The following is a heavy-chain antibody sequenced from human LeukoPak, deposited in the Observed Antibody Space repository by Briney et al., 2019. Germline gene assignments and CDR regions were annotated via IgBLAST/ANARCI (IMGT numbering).Heavy chain of an antibody. Sequence: HPGRSLRLSCAASGFTFSSYAKHWVRQAPGKGLEWVAVISYDGSNKYYADSVKGRFTISRDNSKNTLYLQMNSLRAEDTAVYYCARGIIAAAGTWVFSNWFDPWGQGTLVTVSS. CDR1: GFTFSSYA. J-gene: IGHJ5*02. V-gene: IGHV3-30*04. CDR2: ISYDGSNK. CDR3: ARGIIAAAGTWVFSNWFDP. D-gene: IGHD6-13*01.